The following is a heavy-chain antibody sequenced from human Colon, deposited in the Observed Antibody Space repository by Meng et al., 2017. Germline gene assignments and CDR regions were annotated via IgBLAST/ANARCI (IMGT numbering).Heavy chain of an antibody. Sequence: QLQLQESGSGLVKPSQTLSLTCNVYGDSFTDYYWNWIRQPPGKGLEWIGEIHYSGSTNYNPSLESRVTISEDTSQKQFSLRLSSVTAADTAVYYCARRIRGGSYLGWGQGTLVTVSS. D-gene: IGHD1-26*01. CDR1: GDSFTDYY. CDR2: IHYSGST. J-gene: IGHJ4*02. V-gene: IGHV4-34*09. CDR3: ARRIRGGSYLG.